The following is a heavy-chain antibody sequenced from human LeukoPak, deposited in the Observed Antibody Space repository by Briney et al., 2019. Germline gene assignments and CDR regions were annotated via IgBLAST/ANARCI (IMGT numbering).Heavy chain of an antibody. CDR1: GYTFTSYY. CDR3: AAAFGEFSDWFDP. CDR2: VNPSGGST. V-gene: IGHV1-46*01. Sequence: ASVKVSCKASGYTFTSYYMHWVRQAPGQGLEWMGIVNPSGGSTSYAQKFQGRVTMTRDTSTSTVYMELSSLRSEDTAVYYCAAAFGEFSDWFDPWGQGTLVTVSS. J-gene: IGHJ5*02. D-gene: IGHD3-10*01.